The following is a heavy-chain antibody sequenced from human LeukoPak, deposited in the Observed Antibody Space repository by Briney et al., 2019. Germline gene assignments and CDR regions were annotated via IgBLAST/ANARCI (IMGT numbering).Heavy chain of an antibody. V-gene: IGHV4-31*03. CDR3: ARGIVVVANFDY. CDR2: IYYSGST. J-gene: IGHJ4*02. D-gene: IGHD3-22*01. Sequence: SQTLSLTCTVSGGSISSGGYYWSWIRQHPGKGLEWIGYIYYSGSTYYNPSLKSRVTISVDTSKNQFSLKLSSVTAADTAVYYRARGIVVVANFDYWGQGTLVTVSS. CDR1: GGSISSGGYY.